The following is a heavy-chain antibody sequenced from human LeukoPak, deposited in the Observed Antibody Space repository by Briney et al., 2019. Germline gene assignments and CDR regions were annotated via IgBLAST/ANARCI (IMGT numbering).Heavy chain of an antibody. V-gene: IGHV1-2*04. J-gene: IGHJ3*02. CDR2: INPNSGGT. CDR1: GYTFTGYY. Sequence: ASVKVSCKASGYTFTGYYMHWVRQAPGQGLEWMGWINPNSGGTNYAQKFQGWVAMTRDTSISTAYMELSRLRSDDTAVYYCARVQYRYSPGGAFDIWGQGTMVTVSS. D-gene: IGHD6-13*01. CDR3: ARVQYRYSPGGAFDI.